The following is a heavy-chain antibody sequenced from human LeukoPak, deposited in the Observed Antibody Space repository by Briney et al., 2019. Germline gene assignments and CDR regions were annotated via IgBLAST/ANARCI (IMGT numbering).Heavy chain of an antibody. CDR1: GFTVSSNY. CDR3: ARVDYGDYAPYFDY. Sequence: QSGGSLRLSCAASGFTVSSNYMSWVRQAPGKGLEWVSVIYSGGSTYYADSVKGRFTISRDNSKNTLYLQMNSLRAEDTAVYYCARVDYGDYAPYFDYWGQGTLVTVSS. CDR2: IYSGGST. J-gene: IGHJ4*02. D-gene: IGHD4-17*01. V-gene: IGHV3-66*01.